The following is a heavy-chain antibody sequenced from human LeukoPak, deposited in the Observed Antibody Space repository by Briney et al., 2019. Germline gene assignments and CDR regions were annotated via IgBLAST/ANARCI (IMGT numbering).Heavy chain of an antibody. Sequence: SETLSLTCTVSGGSISSSSYYWGWIRQPPGKGLEGIGSIYYSGSTYYNPSLKSRVTISVDTSKNQFSLKLSSVTAADTAVYYCARRLQGYTAMVGYWGQGTLVTVSS. V-gene: IGHV4-39*01. J-gene: IGHJ4*02. CDR2: IYYSGST. CDR3: ARRLQGYTAMVGY. CDR1: GGSISSSSYY. D-gene: IGHD5-18*01.